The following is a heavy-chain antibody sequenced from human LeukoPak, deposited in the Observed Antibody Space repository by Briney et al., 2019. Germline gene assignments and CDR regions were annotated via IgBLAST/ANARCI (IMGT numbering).Heavy chain of an antibody. Sequence: GGSLRLSCAASGFSFSSYAMSWVRQAPGKGLEWVSAITGSGGSTYYADSVKGRFTISRDNSKSTLYLQMNSLRSDDTAVYYCARANMVRGVGSFFDRNWFDPWGQGTLVTVSS. CDR1: GFSFSSYA. J-gene: IGHJ5*02. CDR2: ITGSGGST. D-gene: IGHD3-10*01. CDR3: ARANMVRGVGSFFDRNWFDP. V-gene: IGHV3-23*01.